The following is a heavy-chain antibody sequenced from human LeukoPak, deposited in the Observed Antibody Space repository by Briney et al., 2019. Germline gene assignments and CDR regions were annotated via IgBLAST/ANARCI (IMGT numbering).Heavy chain of an antibody. CDR3: ARGSYYYDSSGYYYDY. J-gene: IGHJ4*02. D-gene: IGHD3-22*01. Sequence: PGGSLRLSCAASGFTFDDYGMSWGRQAPAKGLEWDSGIKWNCGSTGYADAVKGRFTISRDNAKNSLYLQMNSLRSEDTALYYCARGSYYYDSSGYYYDYWGQGTLVTVSS. CDR2: IKWNCGST. V-gene: IGHV3-20*04. CDR1: GFTFDDYG.